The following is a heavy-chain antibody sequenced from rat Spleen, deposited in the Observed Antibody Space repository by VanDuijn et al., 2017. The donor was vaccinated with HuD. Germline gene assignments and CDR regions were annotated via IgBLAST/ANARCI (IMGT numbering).Heavy chain of an antibody. V-gene: IGHV5-29*01. Sequence: EVQLVESDGGLVQPGRSLKLSCAASGFTFSNYGMAWVRQAPTKGLEWVATISYDGSSTYYRDSVKGRFTISRDNAKSTLYLQMDMLRSEDTATYYCARHYYYSGDHFDYWGQGVMVTVSS. D-gene: IGHD1-1*01. CDR2: ISYDGSST. J-gene: IGHJ2*01. CDR3: ARHYYYSGDHFDY. CDR1: GFTFSNYG.